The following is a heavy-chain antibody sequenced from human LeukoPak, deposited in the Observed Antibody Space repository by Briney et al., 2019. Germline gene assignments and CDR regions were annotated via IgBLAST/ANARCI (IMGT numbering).Heavy chain of an antibody. D-gene: IGHD3-3*01. Sequence: GGSLRLSCAASGFTVSSNYMSWVRQAPGKGLEWVSYISSSGSTIYYADSVKGRFTISRDNAKNSLYLQMNSLRAEDTAVYYCARGMLEDYDFWSGYPYGMDVWGQGTTVTVSS. CDR3: ARGMLEDYDFWSGYPYGMDV. J-gene: IGHJ6*02. V-gene: IGHV3-11*01. CDR1: GFTVSSNY. CDR2: ISSSGSTI.